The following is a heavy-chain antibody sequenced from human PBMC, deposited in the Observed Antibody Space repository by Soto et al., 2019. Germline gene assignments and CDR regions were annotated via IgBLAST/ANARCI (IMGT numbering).Heavy chain of an antibody. CDR1: GYTFTSYA. J-gene: IGHJ4*02. CDR2: INAGNGNT. Sequence: ASVKVSCKASGYTFTSYAMHWVRQAPGQRLEWMGWINAGNGNTKYSQKFQGRVTITRDTSASTAYMELSSLRSEDTAVYYCARDYYDSSGYYFFGYWGRGTLVTVSS. V-gene: IGHV1-3*01. D-gene: IGHD3-22*01. CDR3: ARDYYDSSGYYFFGY.